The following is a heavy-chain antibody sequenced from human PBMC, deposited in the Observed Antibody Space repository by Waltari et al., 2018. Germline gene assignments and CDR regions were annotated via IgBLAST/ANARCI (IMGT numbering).Heavy chain of an antibody. CDR2: IIPIYGTI. D-gene: IGHD3-3*01. CDR3: ARDGPLTAQSADEEYFQH. Sequence: QVQLVQSGAEMKKPGSSVRVSCKTSGDTFSNCAITWMRQAPGQGLEWMAGIIPIYGTINYAQTFQGRVTITADRSTSTAYMELSSLRSEDTAGYYCARDGPLTAQSADEEYFQHWGQGTLVIVSS. J-gene: IGHJ1*01. CDR1: GDTFSNCA. V-gene: IGHV1-69*14.